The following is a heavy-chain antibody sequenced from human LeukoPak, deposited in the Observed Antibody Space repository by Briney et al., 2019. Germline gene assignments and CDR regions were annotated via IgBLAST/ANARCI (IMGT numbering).Heavy chain of an antibody. D-gene: IGHD6-19*01. CDR1: GFAFDDYA. V-gene: IGHV3-9*01. Sequence: GRSLRLSCAGSGFAFDDYAMHWVRQAPGKGLEWVSGISWNSDNIDYADSVKGRFIISRDNAKNSLYLQMNRLRAEDTALYYCAKDTRIVVAGIFDFWGQGTLVTVSS. J-gene: IGHJ4*02. CDR3: AKDTRIVVAGIFDF. CDR2: ISWNSDNI.